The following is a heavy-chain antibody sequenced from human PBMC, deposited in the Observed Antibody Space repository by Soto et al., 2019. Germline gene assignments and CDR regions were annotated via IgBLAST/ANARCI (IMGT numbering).Heavy chain of an antibody. CDR2: ISNDGDT. V-gene: IGHV3-66*01. D-gene: IGHD2-15*01. CDR1: GLSVTSTY. Sequence: EVLLVESGGGLVQPGGSLRLSCAASGLSVTSTYRNWVSQAPGKVLEWVAVISNDGDTHYADSVRGRFSLSRDISTNTLHLQMSSLRVEDTAVYYCAREDRYCRGSSCSITGDAFDIWGQGTMVTVSS. CDR3: AREDRYCRGSSCSITGDAFDI. J-gene: IGHJ3*02.